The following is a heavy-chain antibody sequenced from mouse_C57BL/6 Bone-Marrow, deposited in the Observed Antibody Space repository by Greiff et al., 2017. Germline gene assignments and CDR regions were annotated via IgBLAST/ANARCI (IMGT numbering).Heavy chain of an antibody. D-gene: IGHD1-1*01. J-gene: IGHJ4*01. Sequence: QVQLQQSGPGLVQPSQSLSITCTVSGFSLTSYGVHWVRQSPGKGLEWLGVIWRGGSTDYNAAFMSRMGNTKDNSKSQVFSKMNSLQSDDTAIYYCAKNKSSSGMDYWGQGTSVTVSS. CDR3: AKNKSSSGMDY. CDR1: GFSLTSYG. CDR2: IWRGGST. V-gene: IGHV2-5*01.